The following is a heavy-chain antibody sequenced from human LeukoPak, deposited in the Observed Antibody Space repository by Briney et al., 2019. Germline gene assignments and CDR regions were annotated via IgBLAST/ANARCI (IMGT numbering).Heavy chain of an antibody. CDR2: VYDGGST. D-gene: IGHD5-24*01. V-gene: IGHV4-61*01. CDR1: GGSVSSGNYH. Sequence: SETLSLTCTVSGGSVSSGNYHWSWIRQPPGKGLEWIGLVYDGGSTYYNPSLKGRVTISLDTSKDQVSLNLNSVTSPDTAVYYCARAGPRRDGYNLDCWGQGTLVTVSS. J-gene: IGHJ4*02. CDR3: ARAGPRRDGYNLDC.